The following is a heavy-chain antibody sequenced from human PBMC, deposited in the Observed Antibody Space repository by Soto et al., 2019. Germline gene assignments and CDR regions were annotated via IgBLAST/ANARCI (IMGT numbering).Heavy chain of an antibody. D-gene: IGHD1-26*01. CDR1: GYTFTAYS. CDR3: ARDSYSGSYVH. V-gene: IGHV1-2*02. CDR2: INPNDGDT. Sequence: ASVKVSGKASGYTFTAYSIHWLRQAPGQGLEWMGWINPNDGDTNYAQNFQGRVTMTSDTSITTVYMDLTRLTSDDAAVYFCARDSYSGSYVHWGQGTLVTVSS. J-gene: IGHJ4*02.